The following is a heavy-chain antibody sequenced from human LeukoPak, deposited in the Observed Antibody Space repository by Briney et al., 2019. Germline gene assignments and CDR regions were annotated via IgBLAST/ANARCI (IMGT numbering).Heavy chain of an antibody. V-gene: IGHV3-21*01. CDR3: ARDFYCDNGECFDN. CDR2: INTGSTYI. Sequence: GGSLRLSCATSGFTFSSYSMNRVRQAPGKGLEWVSSINTGSTYINYADSVKGRFTISRDNAKNSLYLQMNSLRAEDTAVYYCARDFYCDNGECFDNWGQGTLATVSS. J-gene: IGHJ4*02. D-gene: IGHD2-8*01. CDR1: GFTFSSYS.